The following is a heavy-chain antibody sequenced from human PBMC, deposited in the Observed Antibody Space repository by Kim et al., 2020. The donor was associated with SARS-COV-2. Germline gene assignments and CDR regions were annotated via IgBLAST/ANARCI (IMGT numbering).Heavy chain of an antibody. Sequence: SETLSLTCTVSGGSISSYYWSWIRQPPGKGLEWIGYIYYSGSTDYNPSLKSRVTISVDTSKNQFSLKLSSVTAADTAVYYCARDGDIVGYGMDVWGQGTTVTVSS. J-gene: IGHJ6*02. CDR3: ARDGDIVGYGMDV. CDR1: GGSISSYY. CDR2: IYYSGST. D-gene: IGHD2-15*01. V-gene: IGHV4-59*01.